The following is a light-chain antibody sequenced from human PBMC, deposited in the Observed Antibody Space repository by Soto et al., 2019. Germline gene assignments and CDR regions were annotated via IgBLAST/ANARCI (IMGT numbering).Light chain of an antibody. V-gene: IGLV2-14*01. CDR1: SSDVGGYNY. CDR3: SSYTTSYPQV. Sequence: QSALTQPASVSGSPGQSITISCTGTSSDVGGYNYVSWYQHHPGKVPKLMIYEVSNRPLGISNRFSGSKSGNTASLTISGLQSEDDADYYFSSYTTSYPQVFGGGTKLTVL. CDR2: EVS. J-gene: IGLJ2*01.